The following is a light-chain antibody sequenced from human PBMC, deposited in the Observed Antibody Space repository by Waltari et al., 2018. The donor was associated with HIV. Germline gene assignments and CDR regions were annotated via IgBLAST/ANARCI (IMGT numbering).Light chain of an antibody. J-gene: IGLJ2*01. Sequence: YVLTQPPSVSVAPEQPARITCGGNNIRTKSVHWYQQKPAQAPVLVVYDDVDRPSGIPERFSGSNSGNTATLTISRVDAGDEADYYCQVWDSGSEPPVVFGGGTKLTVL. CDR3: QVWDSGSEPPVV. CDR1: NIRTKS. V-gene: IGLV3-21*02. CDR2: DDV.